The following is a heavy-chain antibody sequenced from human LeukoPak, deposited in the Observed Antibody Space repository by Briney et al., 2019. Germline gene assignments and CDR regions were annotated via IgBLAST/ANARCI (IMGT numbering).Heavy chain of an antibody. CDR1: GFTFSSYA. J-gene: IGHJ4*02. V-gene: IGHV3-23*01. CDR3: AKDHYWSIDY. Sequence: GGSLRLSCAASGFTFSSYAMSWVRQAPGKGLEWVSSISGSGGSTYYADSVKGRFTISRDIAKNTLYLQMNSLRAEDTGVYYCAKDHYWSIDYWGRGTLVTVSS. D-gene: IGHD3-3*01. CDR2: ISGSGGST.